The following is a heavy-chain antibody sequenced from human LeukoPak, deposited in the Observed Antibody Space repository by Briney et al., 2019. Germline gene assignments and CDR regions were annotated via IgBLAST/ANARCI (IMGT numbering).Heavy chain of an antibody. CDR1: EFNFGNYW. CDR2: IKQDGSDR. J-gene: IGHJ4*02. V-gene: IGHV3-7*03. D-gene: IGHD6-25*01. Sequence: GGSLRLSCVVSEFNFGNYWMSWVRQTPGKGLEWVANIKQDGSDRYYVDSVKGRFIISRDNAKNSLYLQMNSLRDEDTAVYYCARDSAAHGGYWGQGTLVTVSS. CDR3: ARDSAAHGGY.